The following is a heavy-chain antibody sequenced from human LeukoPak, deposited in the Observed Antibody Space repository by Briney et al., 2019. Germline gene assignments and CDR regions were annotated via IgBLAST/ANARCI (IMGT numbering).Heavy chain of an antibody. V-gene: IGHV4-59*08. D-gene: IGHD3-9*01. CDR2: IYYSGST. Sequence: ASETLSLTCAVYGGSFSSYYWSWIRQPPGKGLEWIGYIYYSGSTNYNPSLKSRVTISVDTSKNQFSLKLSSVTAADTAVYYCARMPIGDILTGYYSNWFDPWGQGTLVTVSS. J-gene: IGHJ5*02. CDR1: GGSFSSYY. CDR3: ARMPIGDILTGYYSNWFDP.